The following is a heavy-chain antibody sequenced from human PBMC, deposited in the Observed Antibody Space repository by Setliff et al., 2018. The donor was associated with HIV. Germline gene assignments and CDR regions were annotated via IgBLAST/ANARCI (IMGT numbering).Heavy chain of an antibody. J-gene: IGHJ6*04. D-gene: IGHD3-3*01. V-gene: IGHV4-34*01. CDR2: INHSGST. CDR3: ARFGVVILRGLDV. Sequence: PSETLSLTCAVYGGSFSGYYWSWIRQPPGKGLEWIGQINHSGSTRYNPPLKSRVTISVDTSKNQFSLKVNSVTAADTAVYYCARFGVVILRGLDVWGKGTTVTVSS. CDR1: GGSFSGYY.